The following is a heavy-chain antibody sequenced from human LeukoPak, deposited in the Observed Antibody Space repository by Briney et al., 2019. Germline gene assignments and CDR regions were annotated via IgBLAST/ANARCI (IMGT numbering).Heavy chain of an antibody. J-gene: IGHJ6*03. Sequence: ETLSLTCAVYGGSFSDYYWSWIRQPPGKGLEWIGEINHSGSTNYNPSLKSRVTISVDTSKNQFSLKLSSVTAADTAVYYCARQVRVAVAGNLLYYYYYYMDVWGKGTTVTVSS. CDR1: GGSFSDYY. D-gene: IGHD6-19*01. CDR2: INHSGST. V-gene: IGHV4-34*01. CDR3: ARQVRVAVAGNLLYYYYYYMDV.